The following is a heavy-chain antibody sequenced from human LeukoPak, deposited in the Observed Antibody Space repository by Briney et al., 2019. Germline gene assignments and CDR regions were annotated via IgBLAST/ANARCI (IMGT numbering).Heavy chain of an antibody. CDR1: GFTFSSYG. D-gene: IGHD3-22*01. Sequence: PGGSLRLSCAASGFTFSSYGMHLVRQAPGKGLEWVAVIWYDGSNKYYADSVKGRFTISRDNSKNTLYLQMNSLRAEDTAVYYCARGPYDSSGYYYRDFDYWGQGTLVTVSS. J-gene: IGHJ4*02. CDR2: IWYDGSNK. V-gene: IGHV3-33*01. CDR3: ARGPYDSSGYYYRDFDY.